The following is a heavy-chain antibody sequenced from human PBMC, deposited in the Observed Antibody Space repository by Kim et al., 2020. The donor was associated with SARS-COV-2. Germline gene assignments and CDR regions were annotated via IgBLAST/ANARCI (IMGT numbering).Heavy chain of an antibody. Sequence: SETLSLTCAVYGGSFSGYYWSWIRQPPGKGLEWIGEINHRGSTHYNPSLKSRVTISLDTSKNQFSLKLSSVTAADTAVYYCARGRINYYDSSGYYYYGWRYFDYGGAGTLVTLPS. CDR1: GGSFSGYY. CDR3: ARGRINYYDSSGYYYYGWRYFDY. CDR2: INHRGST. V-gene: IGHV4-34*01. J-gene: IGHJ4*02. D-gene: IGHD3-22*01.